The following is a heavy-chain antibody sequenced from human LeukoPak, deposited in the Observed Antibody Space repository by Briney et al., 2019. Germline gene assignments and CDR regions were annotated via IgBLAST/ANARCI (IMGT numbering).Heavy chain of an antibody. CDR3: ARGTVVTPPRYYYYMDV. V-gene: IGHV1-2*02. CDR2: INPNSGGT. J-gene: IGHJ6*03. D-gene: IGHD4-23*01. CDR1: GYTFPGYY. Sequence: ASVKVSCKASGYTFPGYYMHWVRQAPGQGLEWMGWINPNSGGTNYAQKFQGRVTMTRDTSISTAYMELSRLRSDDTAVYYCARGTVVTPPRYYYYMDVWGKGTTVTVSS.